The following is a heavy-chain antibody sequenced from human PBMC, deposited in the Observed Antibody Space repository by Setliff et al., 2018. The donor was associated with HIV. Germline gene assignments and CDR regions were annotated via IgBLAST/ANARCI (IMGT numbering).Heavy chain of an antibody. CDR3: ATDNREGVGTPYYFDY. V-gene: IGHV1-24*01. CDR2: FDPELGET. Sequence: ASVKVSCKVSGYTLTKLSMHWVRQAPEKGLEWMGGFDPELGETSFAQNFRGRLTTTQDTSTDTTYMDLTSLRSDDTAMYYCATDNREGVGTPYYFDYWGQGTQVTVSS. D-gene: IGHD1-26*01. CDR1: GYTLTKLS. J-gene: IGHJ4*02.